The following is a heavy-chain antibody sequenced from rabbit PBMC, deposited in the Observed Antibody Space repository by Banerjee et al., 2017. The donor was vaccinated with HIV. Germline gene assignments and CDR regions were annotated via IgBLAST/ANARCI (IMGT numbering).Heavy chain of an antibody. Sequence: QEQLEESGGGLVKPEGSLTLTCTASGFSFSSSYWIFWVRQAPGKGLEWIACIYAGSSGSTYYASWAKGRFTISKTSSTTVTLQMTSLTAADTATYFCARVDYDDYGNFNLWGPGTLVTVS. CDR1: GFSFSSSYW. V-gene: IGHV1S45*01. CDR3: ARVDYDDYGNFNL. J-gene: IGHJ4*01. D-gene: IGHD2-1*01. CDR2: IYAGSSGST.